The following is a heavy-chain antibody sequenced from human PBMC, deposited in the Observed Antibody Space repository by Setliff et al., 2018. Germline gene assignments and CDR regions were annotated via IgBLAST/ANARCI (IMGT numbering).Heavy chain of an antibody. D-gene: IGHD2-2*03. CDR1: GGSISSNY. CDR3: VRVEAGYCSSTSCYVVGAFDI. V-gene: IGHV4-4*08. Sequence: TLSLTCTVSGGSISSNYWSWVRQPPGKGLEWIGYIYTSGSTNYNPSLKSRGTISVDTSRNQFSLKLSSVTAADTAVYYCVRVEAGYCSSTSCYVVGAFDIWG. CDR2: IYTSGST. J-gene: IGHJ3*02.